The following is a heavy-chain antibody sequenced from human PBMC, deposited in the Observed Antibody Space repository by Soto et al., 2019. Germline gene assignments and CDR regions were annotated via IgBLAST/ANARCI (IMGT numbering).Heavy chain of an antibody. J-gene: IGHJ6*02. CDR3: TRAPYSSSYYYYYYGMDV. CDR1: GFTFGDYA. CDR2: IRSKAYGGTT. Sequence: TGGSLRLSCTASGFTFGDYAMSWVRQAPGKGLEWVGFIRSKAYGGTTEYAASVKGRFTISRDDSKSIAYLQMNSLKTEDTAVYYCTRAPYSSSYYYYYYGMDVWGQGTTVTVSS. V-gene: IGHV3-49*04. D-gene: IGHD6-13*01.